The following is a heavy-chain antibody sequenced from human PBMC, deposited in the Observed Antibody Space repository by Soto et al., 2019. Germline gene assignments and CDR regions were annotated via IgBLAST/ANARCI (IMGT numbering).Heavy chain of an antibody. CDR3: ARQGFGVLHGLVDV. CDR1: SGSISSSDYY. Sequence: SETLSLTCSVSSGSISSSDYYWSLIRQPPGKGLEWIGYINDSGRTNYKPSLKSRVSISLDTSKNQFSLTLTSVTAADTAVYYCARQGFGVLHGLVDVWGQGTTVTVSS. D-gene: IGHD3-10*01. J-gene: IGHJ6*02. CDR2: INDSGRT. V-gene: IGHV4-30-4*01.